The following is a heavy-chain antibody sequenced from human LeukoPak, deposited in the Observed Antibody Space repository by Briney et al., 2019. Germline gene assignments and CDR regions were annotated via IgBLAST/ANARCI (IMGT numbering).Heavy chain of an antibody. CDR1: GDSISSSGYS. CDR2: INYGGST. V-gene: IGHV4-39*01. D-gene: IGHD6-13*01. Sequence: PSETLSLTCTVSGDSISSSGYSWSWIRQPPGKGLEWIGEINYGGSTKYNSSLKSRVIISVDTSKNQFSLRLSSVTAADTAVYYCARQPSYSSSWFLDYWGQGTLVTVSS. J-gene: IGHJ4*02. CDR3: ARQPSYSSSWFLDY.